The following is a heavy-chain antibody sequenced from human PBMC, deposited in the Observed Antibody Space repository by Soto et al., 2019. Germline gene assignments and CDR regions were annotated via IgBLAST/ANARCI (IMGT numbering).Heavy chain of an antibody. CDR3: ARARITMVREVIKYNMDV. D-gene: IGHD3-10*01. CDR1: GGSISSYY. CDR2: IYNSGST. V-gene: IGHV4-59*01. Sequence: PSETLSLTCTASGGSISSYYWSWIRRPPGKGLEWMGYIYNSGSTHSNPSLQSRVTISVDTSKNQFSLKLSSVTAADTGIYYCARARITMVREVIKYNMDVWGQGTTVTVSS. J-gene: IGHJ6*02.